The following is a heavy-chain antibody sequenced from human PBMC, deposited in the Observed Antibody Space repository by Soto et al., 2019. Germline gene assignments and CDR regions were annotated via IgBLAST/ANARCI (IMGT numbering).Heavy chain of an antibody. CDR3: ARDPSGYYYYGMDV. CDR2: IIPMFGTA. J-gene: IGHJ6*02. Sequence: SVKVSCKASGCTFSSYAISCVRRAPGQVLEWMGGIIPMFGTANYAQKFQGRVTITADESTSTAYMELSSLRSENTAVYYCARDPSGYYYYGMDVWGQGTTVTVSS. D-gene: IGHD6-25*01. CDR1: GCTFSSYA. V-gene: IGHV1-69*13.